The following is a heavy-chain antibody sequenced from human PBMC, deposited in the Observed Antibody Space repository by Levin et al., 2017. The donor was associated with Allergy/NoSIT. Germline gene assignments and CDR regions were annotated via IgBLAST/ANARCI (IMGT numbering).Heavy chain of an antibody. CDR3: ARGTGGGVRWFDP. J-gene: IGHJ5*02. Sequence: NPGGSLRLSCTVSGGSISSSSYYWGWIRQPPGKGLEWIGSIYYSGSTYYNPSLKSRVTISVDTSKNQFSLKLSSVTAADTAVYYCARGTGGGVRWFDPWGQGTLVTVSS. CDR1: GGSISSSSYY. CDR2: IYYSGST. V-gene: IGHV4-39*07. D-gene: IGHD1-14*01.